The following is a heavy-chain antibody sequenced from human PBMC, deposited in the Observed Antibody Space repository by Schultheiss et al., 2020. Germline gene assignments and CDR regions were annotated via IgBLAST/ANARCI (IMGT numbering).Heavy chain of an antibody. J-gene: IGHJ3*02. D-gene: IGHD3-10*01. Sequence: GESLKISCAASGFTFSNAWMHWVRQAPGKGLVWVSRINSDGSSTSYADSVKGRFTISRDNAKNTLYLQMNSLRAEDTAVYYCARVGGSGSYYKGAFDIWGQGTMVTVSS. CDR1: GFTFSNAW. V-gene: IGHV3-74*01. CDR2: INSDGSST. CDR3: ARVGGSGSYYKGAFDI.